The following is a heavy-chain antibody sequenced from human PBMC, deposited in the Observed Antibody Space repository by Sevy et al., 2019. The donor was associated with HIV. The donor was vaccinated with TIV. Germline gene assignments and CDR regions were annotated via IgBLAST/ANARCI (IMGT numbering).Heavy chain of an antibody. J-gene: IGHJ6*02. D-gene: IGHD2-2*01. CDR2: ISAGGTTT. Sequence: GGSLRLSCAASGFIFSNYPMSWVRHSPGKGLEWVSDISAGGTTTYYADSVEGRFTISRDNSKNTVSLQMNSLGTEYTAIYYCAKRYCSTITCYDDDFWNPYYFYGLDVWGQGISVTVSS. CDR1: GFIFSNYP. CDR3: AKRYCSTITCYDDDFWNPYYFYGLDV. V-gene: IGHV3-23*01.